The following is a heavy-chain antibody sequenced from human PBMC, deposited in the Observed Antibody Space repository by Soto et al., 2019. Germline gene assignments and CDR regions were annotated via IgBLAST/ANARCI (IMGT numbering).Heavy chain of an antibody. CDR3: ATLDPTGNLDY. Sequence: ASVKVSCKASGYTFTGYYLHWVRQAPGQGLEWMGLINPNSGGTNYAQKFQGRVTMTRDTFNSTAYMELSRLRSDYTGVYYSATLDPTGNLDYWGQGTLVTVSS. J-gene: IGHJ4*02. CDR1: GYTFTGYY. CDR2: INPNSGGT. V-gene: IGHV1-2*02.